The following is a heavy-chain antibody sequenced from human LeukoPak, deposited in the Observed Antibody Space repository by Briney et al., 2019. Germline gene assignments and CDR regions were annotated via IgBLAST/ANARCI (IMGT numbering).Heavy chain of an antibody. CDR2: INPNSGGT. V-gene: IGHV1-2*02. D-gene: IGHD3/OR15-3a*01. J-gene: IGHJ4*02. CDR3: AREIRTRRCFDH. CDR1: GYTFTGYY. Sequence: ASVKVSCEASGYTFTGYYMHWVRQAPGQGLEWMGWINPNSGGTNYAQKFQGRVTMTRDTSISTAYMELSRLRSDDTAVYYCAREIRTRRCFDHWGQGTLVTVSS.